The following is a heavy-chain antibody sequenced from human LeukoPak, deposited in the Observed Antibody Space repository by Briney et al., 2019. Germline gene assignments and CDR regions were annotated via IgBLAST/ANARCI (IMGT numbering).Heavy chain of an antibody. J-gene: IGHJ5*02. CDR3: AKDLTVVVPAATNWFDP. D-gene: IGHD2-2*01. Sequence: GGSLRLSCAASGFTFSSYAMSWVRQAPGKGLEWVSAISGSGGSTYYADSMKGRFTISRDNSKNTLYLQMNSLRAEDTAVYYCAKDLTVVVPAATNWFDPWGQGTLVTVSS. CDR2: ISGSGGST. V-gene: IGHV3-23*01. CDR1: GFTFSSYA.